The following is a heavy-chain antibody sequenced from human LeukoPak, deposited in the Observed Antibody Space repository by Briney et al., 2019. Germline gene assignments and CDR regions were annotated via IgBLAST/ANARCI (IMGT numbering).Heavy chain of an antibody. V-gene: IGHV1-69*05. CDR2: IIPIFGTA. J-gene: IGHJ4*02. D-gene: IGHD3-22*01. CDR1: GXXFSXXA. Sequence: GXXFSXXAISWVRQAPGQGLEWMGGIIPIFGTANXAQKLQGRVTITTDTSTSTAYMEMRRLRYDDKDVYYCWXXXXXXSSGYYSYWGQGTLVTVSS. CDR3: WXXXXXXSSGYYSY.